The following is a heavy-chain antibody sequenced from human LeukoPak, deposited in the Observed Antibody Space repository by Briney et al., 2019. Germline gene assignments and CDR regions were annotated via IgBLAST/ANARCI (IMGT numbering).Heavy chain of an antibody. Sequence: PSETLSLTCTVSGGSFSRAGYYWSWLRQPPGKGLEFIGYIHYSGSTNYNPSLKSRVTISVDTSKNQFSLKLSSVTAADTAVYYCARGSTLYYDILTGYYTPGPFDIWGQGTMFTVSS. CDR1: GGSFSRAGYY. D-gene: IGHD3-9*01. CDR2: IHYSGST. V-gene: IGHV4-61*08. J-gene: IGHJ3*02. CDR3: ARGSTLYYDILTGYYTPGPFDI.